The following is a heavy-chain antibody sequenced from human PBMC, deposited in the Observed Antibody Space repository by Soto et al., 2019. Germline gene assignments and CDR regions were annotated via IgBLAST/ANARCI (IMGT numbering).Heavy chain of an antibody. CDR1: GYTFTTFG. Sequence: SVKVSCKASGYTFTTFGISWVRQAPGLGLEWMGWISTYNGNTNYAQKVQGRLTMTTDTSTSTAYMELRSLTSDDTAVYYCARACCSSPNCDSCSDPWCQGTLLTGYS. CDR3: ARACCSSPNCDSCSDP. J-gene: IGHJ5*02. V-gene: IGHV1-18*01. D-gene: IGHD2-2*01. CDR2: ISTYNGNT.